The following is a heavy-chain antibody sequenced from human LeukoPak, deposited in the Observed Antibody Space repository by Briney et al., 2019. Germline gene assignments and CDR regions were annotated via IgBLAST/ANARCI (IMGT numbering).Heavy chain of an antibody. CDR3: ARLELVPAAMVDY. D-gene: IGHD2-2*01. J-gene: IGHJ4*02. CDR2: MHHGGSF. Sequence: KPSETLSLTCSVSGGSIISSNYWGWIRQVPGKGLQWIGMMHHGGSFYYHSSLKSRISISVDTSKNQFSLKLTSVTATDTATYFCARLELVPAAMVDYWGQGTLVTVSS. V-gene: IGHV4-39*01. CDR1: GGSIISSNY.